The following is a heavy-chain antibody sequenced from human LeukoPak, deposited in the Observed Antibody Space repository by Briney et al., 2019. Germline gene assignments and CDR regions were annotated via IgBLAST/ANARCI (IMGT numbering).Heavy chain of an antibody. CDR3: ARGPIVVARNYYFDY. V-gene: IGHV3-23*01. CDR1: GFTFSSYA. J-gene: IGHJ4*02. D-gene: IGHD3-22*01. Sequence: PGGSLRLSCAASGFTFSSYAMSWVRQAPGKGLEWVSAISGSGGSTYYADSVKGRFTISRDNSKNTLYLQMNSLRAEDTAVYYCARGPIVVARNYYFDYWGQGTLVTVSS. CDR2: ISGSGGST.